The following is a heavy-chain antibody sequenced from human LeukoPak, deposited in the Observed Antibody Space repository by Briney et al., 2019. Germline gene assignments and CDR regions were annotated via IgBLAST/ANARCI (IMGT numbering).Heavy chain of an antibody. V-gene: IGHV4-59*01. J-gene: IGHJ3*02. Sequence: SETLSLTCTVSGASISNYYWSWIRQPPGKGLEWIGYIFYSESTSFNPSLESRVTISVDTSKNQFSLKLSSVTAADTAVYYCARDNRDDAFDIWGQGTMVTVSS. CDR3: ARDNRDDAFDI. CDR2: IFYSEST. CDR1: GASISNYY.